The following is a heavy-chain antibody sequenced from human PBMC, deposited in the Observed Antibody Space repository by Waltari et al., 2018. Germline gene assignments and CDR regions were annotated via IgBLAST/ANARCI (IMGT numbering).Heavy chain of an antibody. CDR2: IYYRGST. CDR3: ARDSGPYYYYYGMDV. CDR1: GGSISSYY. V-gene: IGHV4-59*01. Sequence: QVQLQESGPGLVKPSETLSLTCTVSGGSISSYYWSWIRQPPGKGLEWIGYIYYRGSTNYNPSLKSRVTISVDTSKNQFSLKLSSVTAADTAVYYCARDSGPYYYYYGMDVWGQGTTVTVSS. J-gene: IGHJ6*02.